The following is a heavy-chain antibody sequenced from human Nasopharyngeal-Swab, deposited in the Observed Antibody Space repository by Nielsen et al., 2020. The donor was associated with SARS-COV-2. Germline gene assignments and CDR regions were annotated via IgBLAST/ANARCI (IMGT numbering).Heavy chain of an antibody. D-gene: IGHD1-26*01. J-gene: IGHJ3*02. Sequence: GQSLPISCPTSGLSFGDYAMSWFCQAPVKGLLWVAFISSKTSGWAPEYAAYVKGRFTVSGDGAEGIAYLQMNCLVNEDTGVYYCAKSVGSYYGQGAFDIWDQGTMVTVST. CDR3: AKSVGSYYGQGAFDI. CDR2: ISSKTSGWAP. V-gene: IGHV3-49*01. CDR1: GLSFGDYA.